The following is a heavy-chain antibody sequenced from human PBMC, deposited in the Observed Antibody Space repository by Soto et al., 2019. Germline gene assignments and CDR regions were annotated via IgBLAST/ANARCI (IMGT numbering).Heavy chain of an antibody. V-gene: IGHV4-39*01. Sequence: QLQLQESGPGLVKPSETLSLTCTVSGGSISSSSYYWGWIRQPPGKGLEWIGSIYYSGSTYYNPSLNSRVTISVDTSKNQFSLKLSSVTAADTAVYYCARHHRSVIIKGYNWFDPWGQGTLVTVSS. CDR2: IYYSGST. CDR3: ARHHRSVIIKGYNWFDP. J-gene: IGHJ5*02. D-gene: IGHD3-9*01. CDR1: GGSISSSSYY.